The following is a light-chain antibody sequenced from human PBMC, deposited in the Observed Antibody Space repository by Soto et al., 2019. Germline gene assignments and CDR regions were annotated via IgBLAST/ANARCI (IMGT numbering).Light chain of an antibody. Sequence: DLQMTQSPSTLSASVGDRVTITCRASQSISSWLAWYQQKPGKAPKLLIYDASSLESGVPSRFSGSGAGTEFTIPISSPQPDDFATYYCQQYNSYSRTFGQGTKVEIK. CDR2: DAS. V-gene: IGKV1-5*01. CDR3: QQYNSYSRT. J-gene: IGKJ1*01. CDR1: QSISSW.